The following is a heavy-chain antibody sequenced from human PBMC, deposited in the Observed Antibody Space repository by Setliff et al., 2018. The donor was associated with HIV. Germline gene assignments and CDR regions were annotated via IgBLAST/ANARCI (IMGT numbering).Heavy chain of an antibody. D-gene: IGHD2-8*02. CDR1: GGSFSGYC. CDR3: ARVSSTYWYSIFRNYYYHMDV. Sequence: SETLSLTCAVYGGSFSGYCWSWIRQPPGKGLEWIGEMQHSGRTNYNPSLRSRVTTSVDTSKSQFSLKLSSVTAADTAVYYCARVSSTYWYSIFRNYYYHMDVWGKGTTVTVS. J-gene: IGHJ6*03. V-gene: IGHV4-34*01. CDR2: MQHSGRT.